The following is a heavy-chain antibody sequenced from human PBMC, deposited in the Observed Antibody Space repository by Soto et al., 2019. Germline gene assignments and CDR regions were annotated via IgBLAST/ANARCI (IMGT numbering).Heavy chain of an antibody. V-gene: IGHV1-3*01. CDR1: GYTFTSFA. CDR3: AREVVRGYDLGY. Sequence: QVQLVQSGAEVKKPGASVTVSCKASGYTFTSFAIHWVRQAPGQRPEWMGWSNADNGNTKYSQRFQGRVTFARDTSGNRAYMQVSSVRSEDTAVYFCAREVVRGYDLGYWGQGTLVTVSS. CDR2: SNADNGNT. D-gene: IGHD5-12*01. J-gene: IGHJ4*02.